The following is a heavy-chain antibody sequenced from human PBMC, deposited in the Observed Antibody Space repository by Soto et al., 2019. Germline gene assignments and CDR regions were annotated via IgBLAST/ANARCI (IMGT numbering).Heavy chain of an antibody. V-gene: IGHV3-7*01. Sequence: PGGSLRLSFGVSQFPFSRYLMSGVREAPGKWRECVANINEDGTERYYAESVRGRLTFSRDNAQNTLFLQMNSLRAEEKAVYYCARCITMVRGEVARGPKYYYYGLDVWGRGTTVTVSS. CDR1: QFPFSRYL. J-gene: IGHJ6*02. D-gene: IGHD3-10*01. CDR3: ARCITMVRGEVARGPKYYYYGLDV. CDR2: INEDGTER.